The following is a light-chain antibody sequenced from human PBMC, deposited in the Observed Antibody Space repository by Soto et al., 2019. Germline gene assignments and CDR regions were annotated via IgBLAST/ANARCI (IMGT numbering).Light chain of an antibody. Sequence: EFEMTQSPATLSASQGDRVTLSCRASQSISRNLAWYQQKPGQAPRLLIYAASTLASGLPHRFSGGGSGTEFTLTISSLQSEDFAVYSCQQSNSSPPTFGQGTKVDI. V-gene: IGKV3-15*01. CDR1: QSISRN. J-gene: IGKJ1*01. CDR3: QQSNSSPPT. CDR2: AAS.